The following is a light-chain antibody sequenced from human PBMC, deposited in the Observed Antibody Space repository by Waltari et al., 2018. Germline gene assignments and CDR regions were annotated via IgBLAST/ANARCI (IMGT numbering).Light chain of an antibody. CDR1: SGDVGGYNY. V-gene: IGLV2-14*01. Sequence: QSALTQPASVSGSPGQSITIYCAGSSGDVGGYNYVSWYQQYPGNAPKLMIYDVNKRPSGVSYRFSGSKSGNTASLTISGLQGEDEADYYCISYTASGAWLFGGGTKLTVL. CDR2: DVN. J-gene: IGLJ3*02. CDR3: ISYTASGAWL.